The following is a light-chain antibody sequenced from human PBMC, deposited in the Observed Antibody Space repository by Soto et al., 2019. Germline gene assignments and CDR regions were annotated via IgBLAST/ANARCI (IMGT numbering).Light chain of an antibody. Sequence: QSALTRPASVSGSPGQSITISCTGSSSDIGGYNSVSWYRQYPGKAPQLMIYDVTNRPSRTSDRFSGSKSGNTASLTISGLQAEDEADYYCCSYSDSSTLVVFGGGTKLTVL. J-gene: IGLJ2*01. CDR2: DVT. V-gene: IGLV2-14*03. CDR1: SSDIGGYNS. CDR3: CSYSDSSTLVV.